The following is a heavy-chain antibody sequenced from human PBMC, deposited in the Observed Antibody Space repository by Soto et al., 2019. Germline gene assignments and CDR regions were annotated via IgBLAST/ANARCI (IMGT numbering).Heavy chain of an antibody. J-gene: IGHJ6*03. V-gene: IGHV3-30*18. CDR3: AKVPGSGKYYYYYMDV. CDR1: GFTFSSYG. D-gene: IGHD3-10*01. CDR2: ISYDGSNK. Sequence: GGSLRLSFAASGFTFSSYGMHWVRQAPGKGLEWVAVISYDGSNKYYADSVKGRFTISRDNSKNTLYLQMNSLRAEDTAVYYCAKVPGSGKYYYYYMDVWGKGTTVTVSS.